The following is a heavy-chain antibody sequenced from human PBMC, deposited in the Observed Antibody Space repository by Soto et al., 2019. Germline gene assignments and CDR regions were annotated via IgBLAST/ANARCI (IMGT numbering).Heavy chain of an antibody. J-gene: IGHJ4*02. Sequence: QVQLVQSGAEVKKPGASVKVSCKASGYTFTSYYMHWVRQAPGQGLEWMGIINPSGGSTSYAQKFQGRVNMTRDTSTSTVYMELSSLRSEDTAVYYCARSGTGFRFDYWGQGTLVTVSS. V-gene: IGHV1-46*03. CDR2: INPSGGST. D-gene: IGHD3-10*01. CDR1: GYTFTSYY. CDR3: ARSGTGFRFDY.